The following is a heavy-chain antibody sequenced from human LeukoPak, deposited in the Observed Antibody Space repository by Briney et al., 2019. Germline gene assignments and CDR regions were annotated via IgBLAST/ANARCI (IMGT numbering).Heavy chain of an antibody. CDR3: ARDGIAAAGTQGY. V-gene: IGHV3-21*01. CDR1: GFTFSRYA. CDR2: ISSSSSYI. D-gene: IGHD6-13*01. Sequence: GGSLRLSCAASGFTFSRYAMSWVRQAPGKGLEWVSSISSSSSYIYYADSVKGRFTISRDNAKNSLYLQMNSLRAEDTAVYYCARDGIAAAGTQGYWGQGTLVTVSS. J-gene: IGHJ4*02.